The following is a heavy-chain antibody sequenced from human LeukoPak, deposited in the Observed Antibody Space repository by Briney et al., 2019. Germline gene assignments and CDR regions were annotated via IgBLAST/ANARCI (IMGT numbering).Heavy chain of an antibody. CDR3: AREEQYRNYFDH. CDR1: GYTFTSYD. J-gene: IGHJ4*02. CDR2: MNPNSGNT. V-gene: IGHV1-8*01. Sequence: GASVKVSCKASGYTFTSYDINWVRQATGQGLEWMGWMNPNSGNTGYAQKFQGRVTMTRNTSISTAYMELSRLTSDDTAVYFCAREEQYRNYFDHWGQGTLVTASS. D-gene: IGHD1/OR15-1a*01.